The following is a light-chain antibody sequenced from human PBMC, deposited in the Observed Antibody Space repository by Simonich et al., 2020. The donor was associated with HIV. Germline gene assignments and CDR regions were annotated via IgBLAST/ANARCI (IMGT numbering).Light chain of an antibody. V-gene: IGLV2-14*01. CDR3: SSYTSSSTWV. Sequence: QSALTQPPSVSGSPGQSIPISCTETGRDVGGYNYVSWYQQHPGKAPKLMIYDVRKRPSGVSNRFSGSKPGNTASMTISGLQAEDEADYYCSSYTSSSTWVFGGGTKLTVL. J-gene: IGLJ3*02. CDR1: GRDVGGYNY. CDR2: DVR.